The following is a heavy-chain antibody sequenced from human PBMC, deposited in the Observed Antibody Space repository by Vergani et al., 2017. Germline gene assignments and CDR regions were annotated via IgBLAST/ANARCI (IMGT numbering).Heavy chain of an antibody. J-gene: IGHJ4*02. V-gene: IGHV1-69*18. CDR2: IIPIFGTA. CDR3: ARGYDSSGYGFDY. Sequence: QVQLVQSGAEVKKPGSSVKVSCKASGGTFSSYAISWVRQAPGQGLEWIGRIIPIFGTANYAQKFQGRVTITADDSTSTAYVELSSLRSEDTAVYDCARGYDSSGYGFDYWGQGTLVTVSS. D-gene: IGHD3-22*01. CDR1: GGTFSSYA.